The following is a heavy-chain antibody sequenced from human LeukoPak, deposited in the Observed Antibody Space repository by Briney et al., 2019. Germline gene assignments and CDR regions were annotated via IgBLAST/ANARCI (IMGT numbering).Heavy chain of an antibody. V-gene: IGHV1-3*01. J-gene: IGHJ4*02. D-gene: IGHD2-2*01. CDR1: GYILSRYA. Sequence: ASVKVSCKASGYILSRYAMNWVRQAPGQRLEWMGWINAGNGNTKYSQKFQGRVTMTRDTSISTAYMELSRLRSDDTAVYYCARDLRGDCSSTSCPRRGAFDYWGQGTLVTVSS. CDR3: ARDLRGDCSSTSCPRRGAFDY. CDR2: INAGNGNT.